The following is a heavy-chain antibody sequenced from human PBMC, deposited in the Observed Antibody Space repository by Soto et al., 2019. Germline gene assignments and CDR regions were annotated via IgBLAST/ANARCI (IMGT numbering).Heavy chain of an antibody. Sequence: QTQLQESGPGLVKPSETLSLTCNVSGASVSTGYWSWIRQPPGKGLEWLGFMYFGGSFNYNPSLTSRVTISVDTSKNQSSLKVTSVTAADTAVYYCARSYYDATGFAVDPWGQGTLVTVSS. J-gene: IGHJ5*02. V-gene: IGHV4-59*02. CDR1: GASVSTGY. D-gene: IGHD3-22*01. CDR2: MYFGGSF. CDR3: ARSYYDATGFAVDP.